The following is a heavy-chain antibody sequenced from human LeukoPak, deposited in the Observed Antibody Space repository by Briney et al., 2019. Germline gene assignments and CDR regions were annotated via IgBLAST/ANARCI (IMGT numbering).Heavy chain of an antibody. CDR3: ACGVDFSSGSKRGFDY. V-gene: IGHV3-48*01. CDR2: MSRSSDTI. D-gene: IGHD3-3*01. J-gene: IGHJ4*02. Sequence: GGSLRLSXAASGFTFSSYSMICVCQAPGKGLEWVSYMSRSSDTIYYADSVKGRFTISRDNAKSSLFLQMNSLRAEDTAIYYCACGVDFSSGSKRGFDYWGLGTLVTVSS. CDR1: GFTFSSYS.